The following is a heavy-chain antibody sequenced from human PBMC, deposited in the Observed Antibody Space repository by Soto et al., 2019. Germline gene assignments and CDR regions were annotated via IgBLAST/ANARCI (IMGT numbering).Heavy chain of an antibody. V-gene: IGHV4-39*01. CDR1: GGSINSSSYF. CDR2: IYYSGST. Sequence: SETLSLTCSVSGGSINSSSYFWGWVRQPPGKGLEWIGSIYYSGSTYYNPSLRSRVTISVDTSKNQFSLKLSSVTAADTAAFYCARHYSSGSRNWFDPWGQGTLVTVSS. D-gene: IGHD6-19*01. CDR3: ARHYSSGSRNWFDP. J-gene: IGHJ5*02.